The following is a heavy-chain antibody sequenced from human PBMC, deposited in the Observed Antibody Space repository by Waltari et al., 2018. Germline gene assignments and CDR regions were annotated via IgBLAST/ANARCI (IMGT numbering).Heavy chain of an antibody. CDR2: IWYDGSNK. D-gene: IGHD4-17*01. CDR1: GFTFSSYG. V-gene: IGHV3-33*08. CDR3: AKRGYGDYVEDWYFDL. Sequence: QVQLVESGGGVVQPGRSLRLSCAASGFTFSSYGMHWVRPAPGKGLEWVAVIWYDGSNKYYADSVKGRFTISRDNSKNTLYLQMNSLRAEDTAMYYCAKRGYGDYVEDWYFDLWGRGTLVTVSS. J-gene: IGHJ2*01.